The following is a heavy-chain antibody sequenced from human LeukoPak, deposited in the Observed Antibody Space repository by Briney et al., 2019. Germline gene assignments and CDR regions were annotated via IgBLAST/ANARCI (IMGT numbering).Heavy chain of an antibody. V-gene: IGHV3-64*01. CDR3: ARANYDSSALNY. D-gene: IGHD3-22*01. CDR1: GFTFSTYA. CDR2: ISSNGGST. Sequence: GGSLRLSCAASGFTFSTYAMHWVRQAPGRGLEYVSVISSNGGSTYYANSVKGRFTISRDNSKNTLYLQMGSLRAEDMAVYYCARANYDSSALNYWGQGTLVTVSS. J-gene: IGHJ4*02.